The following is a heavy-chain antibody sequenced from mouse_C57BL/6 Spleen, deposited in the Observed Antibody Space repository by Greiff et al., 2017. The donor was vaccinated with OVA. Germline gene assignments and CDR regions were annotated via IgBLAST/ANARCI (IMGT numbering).Heavy chain of an antibody. V-gene: IGHV5-16*01. CDR1: GFTFSDYY. J-gene: IGHJ4*01. Sequence: EVKLVESEGGLVQPGSSMKLSCTASGFTFSDYYMAWVRQVPEKGLEWVANINYDGSSTYYLDSLKSRFIISRDNAKNILYLQMSSLKSEDTATYYCARDGRLMDYWGQGTSVTVSS. CDR3: ARDGRLMDY. CDR2: INYDGSST.